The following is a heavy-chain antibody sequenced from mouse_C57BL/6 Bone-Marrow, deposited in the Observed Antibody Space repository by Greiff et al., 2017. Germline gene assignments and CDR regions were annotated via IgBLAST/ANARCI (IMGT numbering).Heavy chain of an antibody. CDR1: GYTFTSYD. J-gene: IGHJ3*01. D-gene: IGHD2-1*01. CDR2: IYPRDGST. V-gene: IGHV1-85*01. CDR3: TRSLLWYPFAY. Sequence: QVQLKQSGPELVKPGASVKLSCKASGYTFTSYDINWVKQRPGQGLEWIGWIYPRDGSTKYNEKFKGKATLPVDTSSITAYMERHSLTSEDSAVYFSTRSLLWYPFAYWGQGTLVTVSA.